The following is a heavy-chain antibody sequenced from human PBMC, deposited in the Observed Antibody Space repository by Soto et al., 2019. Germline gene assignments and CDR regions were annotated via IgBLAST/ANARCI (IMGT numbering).Heavy chain of an antibody. V-gene: IGHV3-74*01. CDR3: AVAVAGPTAIGY. CDR2: INSDGSST. J-gene: IGHJ4*02. Sequence: EVQLVESGGGLVQPGGSLRLSCAASGFTLSSYWMHWVRQVPGKGLVWVSRINSDGSSTTYADSVKGRFTISRDNAKNTLYLQMNSLSAEDTAVYYCAVAVAGPTAIGYWGQGTLVTVSS. CDR1: GFTLSSYW. D-gene: IGHD6-19*01.